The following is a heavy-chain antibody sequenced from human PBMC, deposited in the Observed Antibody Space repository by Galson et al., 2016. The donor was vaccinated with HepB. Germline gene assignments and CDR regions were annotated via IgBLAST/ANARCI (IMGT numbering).Heavy chain of an antibody. CDR1: TFTFSSFA. CDR2: IGHRGGYI. V-gene: IGHV3-23*01. Sequence: SLRLSCAASTFTFSSFAMSWVRQAPGKGLEWVSSIGHRGGYIYYADSVKGRFTISRNNSNNTLYLQMNSLRAEDTAVYYCARVMTTVRRRFGRTLTSYAMDVWGQGTTATVSS. CDR3: ARVMTTVRRRFGRTLTSYAMDV. D-gene: IGHD4-11*01. J-gene: IGHJ6*02.